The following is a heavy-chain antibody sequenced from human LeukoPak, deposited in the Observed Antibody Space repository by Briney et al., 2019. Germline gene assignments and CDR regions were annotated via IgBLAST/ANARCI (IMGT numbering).Heavy chain of an antibody. J-gene: IGHJ5*01. CDR1: GVSFSGYY. CDR3: ARTDDYSNLVDS. CDR2: INHSGST. Sequence: SETLSLTCAVYGVSFSGYYWSWIRQPPGKGLEWIGEINHSGSTNYNTALKSRVTISVHTSKNPFSLKLSSVTAADTAVYYCARTDDYSNLVDSWGQGTLVTVSS. V-gene: IGHV4-34*01. D-gene: IGHD4-11*01.